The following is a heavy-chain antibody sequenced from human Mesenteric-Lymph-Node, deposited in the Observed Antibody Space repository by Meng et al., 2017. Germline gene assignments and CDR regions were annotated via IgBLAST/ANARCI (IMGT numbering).Heavy chain of an antibody. CDR3: ARDHGFLNWFDP. V-gene: IGHV3-23*01. D-gene: IGHD2/OR15-2a*01. Sequence: GESLKISCVASEYTFRIYAMSWVRQAPGKGLEWVSAISAGGGSTYYADSVKGRFTISRDNAKSSLSLQMNSLRLEDTAVYYCARDHGFLNWFDPWGQGTLVTVSS. J-gene: IGHJ5*02. CDR1: EYTFRIYA. CDR2: ISAGGGST.